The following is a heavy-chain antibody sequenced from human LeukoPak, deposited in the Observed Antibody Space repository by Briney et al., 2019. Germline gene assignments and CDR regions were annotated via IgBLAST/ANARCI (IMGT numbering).Heavy chain of an antibody. CDR2: IYHSGST. V-gene: IGHV4-30-2*01. CDR1: GGSISSGGYS. J-gene: IGHJ3*02. D-gene: IGHD3-22*01. Sequence: PSQTLSLTCAVSGGSISSGGYSWSWIRQPPGKGLEWIGYIYHSGSTYYNPSLKSRVTISVDRSKNQFSLKLSSVTAADTAVYYCARADDSSGYYGAFDIWGQGTMVTVSS. CDR3: ARADDSSGYYGAFDI.